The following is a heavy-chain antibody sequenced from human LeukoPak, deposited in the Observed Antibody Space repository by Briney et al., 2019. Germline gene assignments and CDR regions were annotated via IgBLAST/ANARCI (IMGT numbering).Heavy chain of an antibody. D-gene: IGHD6-6*01. CDR2: INHSGST. CDR1: GGSFSGYY. CDR3: ARAGIVARRGGVFDY. V-gene: IGHV4-34*01. J-gene: IGHJ4*02. Sequence: SETLSLTCAVYGGSFSGYYWSWIRQPPGKGLEWIGEINHSGSTDYNPSLKSRVTISVDTSKNQFSLKLSSVTAADTAVYYCARAGIVARRGGVFDYWGQGTLVTVPS.